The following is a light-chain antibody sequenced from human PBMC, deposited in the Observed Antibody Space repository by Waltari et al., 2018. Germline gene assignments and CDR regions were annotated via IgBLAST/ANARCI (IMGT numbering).Light chain of an antibody. Sequence: DVVMSQSPLSLPVTLGQPASIYCRSSQSLVYSDGNTYVSWFQQWPGQSPRRLISKVSNRDSGVPDRFSGSGSGTNFTLKISKMEAEDVGVYYCMQGTYWPGTFGQGTKVEIK. CDR2: KVS. V-gene: IGKV2-30*01. CDR3: MQGTYWPGT. J-gene: IGKJ1*01. CDR1: QSLVYSDGNTY.